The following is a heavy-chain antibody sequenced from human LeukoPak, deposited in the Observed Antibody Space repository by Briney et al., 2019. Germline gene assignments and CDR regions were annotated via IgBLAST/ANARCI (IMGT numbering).Heavy chain of an antibody. J-gene: IGHJ4*02. CDR2: ITGRGGNT. Sequence: GGSLRLSCAVTGFTFSSFPMSWVRQAPGKGLQWVSGITGRGGNTYYADSVEGRFTISRDNSKNTLSLQMDSLRAEDTAVYYCARDRAAFDYWGQGTLVTVSS. CDR3: ARDRAAFDY. V-gene: IGHV3-23*01. CDR1: GFTFSSFP. D-gene: IGHD6-25*01.